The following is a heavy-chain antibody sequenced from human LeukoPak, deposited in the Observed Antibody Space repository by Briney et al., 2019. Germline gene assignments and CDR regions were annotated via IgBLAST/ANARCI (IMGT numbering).Heavy chain of an antibody. CDR2: IYTSGST. Sequence: PSETLSLTCTVSGGSISSGSYYWSWIRQPAGKGLEWIGRIYTSGSTNYNPSLKSRVTISVDTSKNQFSLKLSSVTAADTAVYYCARGSQPGAFDIWGQGTMVTVSS. V-gene: IGHV4-61*02. CDR1: GGSISSGSYY. J-gene: IGHJ3*02. D-gene: IGHD7-27*01. CDR3: ARGSQPGAFDI.